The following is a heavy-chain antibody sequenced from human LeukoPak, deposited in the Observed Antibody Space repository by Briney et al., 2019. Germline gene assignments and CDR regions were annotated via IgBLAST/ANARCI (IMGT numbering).Heavy chain of an antibody. CDR1: GFTFGDYA. D-gene: IGHD1-1*01. Sequence: GGSLRLSCTASGFTFGDYAMSWVRQAPGKGLEWVGFIRSKAYGGTTEYAASVKGRFTISRDDSKSIAYLQMNSLKTEDTAVYYCLRGELELDYWGQGTLVTVSS. CDR3: LRGELELDY. V-gene: IGHV3-49*04. CDR2: IRSKAYGGTT. J-gene: IGHJ4*02.